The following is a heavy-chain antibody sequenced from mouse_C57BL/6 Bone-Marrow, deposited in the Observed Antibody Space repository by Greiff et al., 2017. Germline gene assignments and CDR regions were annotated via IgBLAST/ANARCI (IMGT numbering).Heavy chain of an antibody. CDR1: GYTFTSYW. CDR2: INPSNGGT. D-gene: IGHD2-3*01. V-gene: IGHV1-53*01. Sequence: QVQLQQPGTELVKPGASVKLSCKASGYTFTSYWMHWVKQRPGQGLEWIGNINPSNGGTNYNEQFKSKATLTVDKSSSTAYMQLSSLTSEDSAVYYCARGVYDGYVAWLAYWGQGTLVTVSA. CDR3: ARGVYDGYVAWLAY. J-gene: IGHJ3*01.